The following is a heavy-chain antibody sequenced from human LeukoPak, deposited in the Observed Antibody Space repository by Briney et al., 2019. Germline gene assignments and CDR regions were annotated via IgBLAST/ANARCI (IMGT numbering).Heavy chain of an antibody. Sequence: GGSLRLSCAASGFTFSSYAMTWVRQAPGTGLEWVSSISRSDGTTYYADSVKGRFTISRDNSKNTLFLQMNSLRAEDTAVYFCAKLGWEVRFLEYLRTNYYYYYYMDVWGKGTTVTVSS. V-gene: IGHV3-23*01. CDR1: GFTFSSYA. CDR3: AKLGWEVRFLEYLRTNYYYYYYMDV. D-gene: IGHD3-3*01. CDR2: ISRSDGTT. J-gene: IGHJ6*03.